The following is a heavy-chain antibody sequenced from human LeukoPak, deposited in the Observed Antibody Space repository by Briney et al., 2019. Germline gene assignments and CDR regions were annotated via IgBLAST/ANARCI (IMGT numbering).Heavy chain of an antibody. Sequence: ASVKVSCKASGYTFTSYDINWVRQATGQGLEWMGWMNPNSVNTGYAQKFQGRVTMTRNTSISTAYMELSRLRSEGTAVYYCASGYYYDSPFDSWGQGTLVTVSS. J-gene: IGHJ5*01. V-gene: IGHV1-8*01. CDR1: GYTFTSYD. D-gene: IGHD3-22*01. CDR2: MNPNSVNT. CDR3: ASGYYYDSPFDS.